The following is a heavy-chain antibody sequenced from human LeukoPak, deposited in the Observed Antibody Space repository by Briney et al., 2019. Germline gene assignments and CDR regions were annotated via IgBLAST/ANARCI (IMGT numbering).Heavy chain of an antibody. CDR3: ARDPSQFLEPHWLDP. CDR2: ISSRSNTI. CDR1: GFTFSSYE. V-gene: IGHV3-48*03. D-gene: IGHD3-3*01. Sequence: GGSLRLSCAASGFTFSSYEMNWVRQAPGKGLEWVSYISSRSNTIYYANSVRGRFTISRDNAKNSLYLQMNSLRVEDTAVYYCARDPSQFLEPHWLDPWGQGTLVTVSS. J-gene: IGHJ5*02.